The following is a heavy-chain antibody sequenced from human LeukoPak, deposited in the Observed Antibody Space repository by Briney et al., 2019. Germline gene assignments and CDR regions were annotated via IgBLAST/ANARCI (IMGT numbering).Heavy chain of an antibody. CDR2: IYHSGST. CDR3: ARGREQLLSY. CDR1: GGSISSGGYS. V-gene: IGHV4-30-2*01. Sequence: PSQTLSLTCAVSGGSISSGGYSWSWIRQPPGKGLEWIGYIYHSGSTYYNPSLKSRVTISVDRSKNQFSLKLSSVTAADTAVYYYARGREQLLSYWGQGTLVTVSS. J-gene: IGHJ4*02. D-gene: IGHD6-6*01.